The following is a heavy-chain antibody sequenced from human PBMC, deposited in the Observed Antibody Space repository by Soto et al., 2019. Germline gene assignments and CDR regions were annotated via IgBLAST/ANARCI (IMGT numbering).Heavy chain of an antibody. J-gene: IGHJ4*02. CDR2: ISYDGSKK. D-gene: IGHD5-12*01. Sequence: QVQLVESGGGVVQPGRSLRLSCAVSGFTFSNYGMHWVRQAPGKVLVWVAVISYDGSKKYYADSVKGRFTISRDSSKDTLYLQMNSLSAEDTAVDYCARLHSSYENYFDYWGQGTLVTVSS. CDR3: ARLHSSYENYFDY. CDR1: GFTFSNYG. V-gene: IGHV3-30*03.